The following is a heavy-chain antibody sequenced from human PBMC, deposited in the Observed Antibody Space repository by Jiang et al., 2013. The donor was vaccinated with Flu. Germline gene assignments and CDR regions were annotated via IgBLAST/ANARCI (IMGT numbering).Heavy chain of an antibody. J-gene: IGHJ6*02. CDR1: GDSVSTNSAA. CDR3: ARKYYDSPNKYGMDV. CDR2: TYYRSKWYN. D-gene: IGHD3-22*01. Sequence: QTLSLTCAISGDSVSTNSAAWNWIRQSPSRGLEWLGRTYYRSKWYNDYAASVKSRITINPDTSKNQFSLHLNSVTPEDTAVYYCARKYYDSPNKYGMDVWGQGTAVTVSS. V-gene: IGHV6-1*01.